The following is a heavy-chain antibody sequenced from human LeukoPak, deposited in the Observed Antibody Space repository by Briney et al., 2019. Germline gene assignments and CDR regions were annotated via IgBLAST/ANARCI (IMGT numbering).Heavy chain of an antibody. CDR1: GYTFSAYY. D-gene: IGHD6-19*01. CDR2: INPNSGGT. J-gene: IGHJ4*02. V-gene: IGHV1-2*02. Sequence: GASVKVSCKASGYTFSAYYMHWVRQAPGQGLEWMGSINPNSGGTNYAQKFQGIVTMTRDTSISTAYMELSRLRSDDTAVYYCARGDLAVAGTFPNDYWGQGTPVTVSS. CDR3: ARGDLAVAGTFPNDY.